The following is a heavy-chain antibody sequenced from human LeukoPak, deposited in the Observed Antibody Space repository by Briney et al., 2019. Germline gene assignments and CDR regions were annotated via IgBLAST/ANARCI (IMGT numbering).Heavy chain of an antibody. CDR3: AKGRYSSSWYLGLSGY. J-gene: IGHJ4*02. CDR1: GFTFSSYA. Sequence: GGSLRLSCAASGFTFSSYAMSWVRQAPGKGLEWVSAISGSGGSTYYADSVKGRFTISRDNSKNTLYLQMNSLRAEDTAVYYCAKGRYSSSWYLGLSGYWGQGTLVTVSS. D-gene: IGHD6-13*01. CDR2: ISGSGGST. V-gene: IGHV3-23*01.